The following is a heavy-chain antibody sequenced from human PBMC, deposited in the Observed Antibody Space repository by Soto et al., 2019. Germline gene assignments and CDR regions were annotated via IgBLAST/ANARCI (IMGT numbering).Heavy chain of an antibody. J-gene: IGHJ5*02. V-gene: IGHV1-69*12. CDR3: ARDWLLDYYDSSGRTTSLINENWFDP. Sequence: QVQLVQSGAEVKKPGSSVKVSCKASGGTFSSYAISWVRQAPGQGLEWMGGIIPIFGTANYAQKFQGRVRITADESTSEAYMELSSLRYEDKDVYYCARDWLLDYYDSSGRTTSLINENWFDPWGQGTMVTVSS. CDR1: GGTFSSYA. D-gene: IGHD3-22*01. CDR2: IIPIFGTA.